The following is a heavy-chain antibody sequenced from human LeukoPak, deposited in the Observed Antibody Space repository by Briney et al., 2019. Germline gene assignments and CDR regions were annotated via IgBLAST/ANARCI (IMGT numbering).Heavy chain of an antibody. CDR3: ATVSGWYQVFDY. J-gene: IGHJ4*02. CDR2: INPNSGGT. CDR1: GYTFTGYY. Sequence: WASVKVSRKASGYTFTGYYMHWVRQAPGQGLEWMGRINPNSGGTNYAQKFQGRVTMTEDTSTDTAYMELSSLRSEDTAVYYCATVSGWYQVFDYWGQGTLVTVSS. D-gene: IGHD6-19*01. V-gene: IGHV1-2*06.